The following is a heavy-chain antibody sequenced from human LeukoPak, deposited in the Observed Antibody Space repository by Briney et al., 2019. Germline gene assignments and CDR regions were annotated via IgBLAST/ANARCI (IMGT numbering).Heavy chain of an antibody. CDR3: ARGWGSSGYYPFDY. J-gene: IGHJ4*02. Sequence: AGGSLRLSCAASGFTFSSYWMSWVRQAPGKGLEWVANIKQDGSEKYYVDSVKGRFTISRDNAKNSLYLQMNSLRAEDTAVYYCARGWGSSGYYPFDYWGQGTLVTVSS. CDR2: IKQDGSEK. D-gene: IGHD3-22*01. CDR1: GFTFSSYW. V-gene: IGHV3-7*01.